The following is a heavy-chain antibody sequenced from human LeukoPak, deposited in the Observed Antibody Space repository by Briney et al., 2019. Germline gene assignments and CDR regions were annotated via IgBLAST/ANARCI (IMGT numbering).Heavy chain of an antibody. J-gene: IGHJ4*02. V-gene: IGHV3-33*06. CDR1: GFTFSSYG. CDR2: IWYDGSNK. CDR3: AKGGEYSSSGDYFDY. D-gene: IGHD6-6*01. Sequence: PGGSLRLPCAASGFTFSSYGMHWVRQAPGKGLEWVAVIWYDGSNKYYADSVKGRFTISRDNSKNTLYLQMNSLRAEDTAVYYCAKGGEYSSSGDYFDYWGQGTLVTVSS.